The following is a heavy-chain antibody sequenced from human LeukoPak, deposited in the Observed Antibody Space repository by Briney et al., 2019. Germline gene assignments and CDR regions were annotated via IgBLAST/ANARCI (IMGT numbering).Heavy chain of an antibody. CDR3: AKDHPSVRYYYDSSGYPSDDAFGI. CDR1: GFTFSSYA. Sequence: GGSLRLSCAASGFTFSSYAMSWVRQAPGKGLEWVSAISGSGGSTYYADSVKGRFTISRDNSKNTLYLQMNSLRAEDTAVYYCAKDHPSVRYYYDSSGYPSDDAFGIWGQGTMVTVSS. V-gene: IGHV3-23*01. D-gene: IGHD3-22*01. CDR2: ISGSGGST. J-gene: IGHJ3*02.